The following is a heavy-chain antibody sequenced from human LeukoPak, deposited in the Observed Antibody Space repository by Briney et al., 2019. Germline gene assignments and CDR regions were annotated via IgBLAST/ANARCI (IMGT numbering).Heavy chain of an antibody. Sequence: PSETLSLTCTVSGGSISSGGYYWSWIRQHPGKGLEWIGYIYYSGTTYYNPSLKSRVTMSVDTSKNQFSLKLSSVTAADTAMYYCARDASSFYYYDSSGYYPNWFDPWGQGTLVTVSS. V-gene: IGHV4-31*03. CDR3: ARDASSFYYYDSSGYYPNWFDP. CDR1: GGSISSGGYY. J-gene: IGHJ5*02. CDR2: IYYSGTT. D-gene: IGHD3-22*01.